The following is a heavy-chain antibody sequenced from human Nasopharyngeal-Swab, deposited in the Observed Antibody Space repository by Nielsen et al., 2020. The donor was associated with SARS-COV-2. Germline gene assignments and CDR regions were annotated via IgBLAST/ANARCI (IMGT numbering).Heavy chain of an antibody. CDR2: ISYDGSNK. V-gene: IGHV3-30*04. J-gene: IGHJ5*02. D-gene: IGHD2-21*01. CDR1: GFTFSSYA. CDR3: ARDRIVVVFHLDP. Sequence: GGSLRLSCAASGFTFSSYAMHWVRQAPGKGLEWVAVISYDGSNKYYADSVKGRFTISRDNSKSTLYLQMNSLRAEDTAVYYCARDRIVVVFHLDPWGQGTLVTVSS.